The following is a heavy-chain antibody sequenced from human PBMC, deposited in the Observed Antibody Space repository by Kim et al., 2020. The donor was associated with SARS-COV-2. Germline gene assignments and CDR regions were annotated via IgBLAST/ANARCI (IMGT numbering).Heavy chain of an antibody. CDR3: ARAGNMVRGGLAPRYYYYGMDV. V-gene: IGHV3-30-3*01. D-gene: IGHD3-10*01. Sequence: GGSLRLSCAASGFTFSSNTMHWVRQAPGKGLEWVAVISYDGNNKFYADSVKGRFTISRDKSKNTLYRQMNSLRAEDTAVYYCARAGNMVRGGLAPRYYYYGMDVWGQGTTVTVSS. J-gene: IGHJ6*02. CDR2: ISYDGNNK. CDR1: GFTFSSNT.